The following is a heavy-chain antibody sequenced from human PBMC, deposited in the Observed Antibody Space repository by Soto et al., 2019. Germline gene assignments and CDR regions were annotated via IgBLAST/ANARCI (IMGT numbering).Heavy chain of an antibody. CDR3: ARSEEHSRLVFVEFDP. V-gene: IGHV1-18*01. J-gene: IGHJ5*02. Sequence: GASVKVSCKASGYTFTSYGISWVRQAPGQGLEWMGWISAYNGNTNYAQKLQGRVTMTTDTSTSTAYMELRSLRSDDTAVYYCARSEEHSRLVFVEFDPWGQGTLVTVSS. CDR1: GYTFTSYG. CDR2: ISAYNGNT. D-gene: IGHD6-6*01.